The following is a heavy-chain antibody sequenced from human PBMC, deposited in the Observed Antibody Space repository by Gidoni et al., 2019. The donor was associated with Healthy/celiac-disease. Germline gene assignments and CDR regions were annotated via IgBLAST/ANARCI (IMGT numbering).Heavy chain of an antibody. CDR1: GCPFRSYA. CDR2: MSGSGGST. Sequence: EVQLLESGEGLVQPGGSLRLSCAASGCPFRSYARSWVGQAPGKGRDGVSAMSGSGGSTYYADSVKGRFTISRDNSKNTLYLQMNSLRAEDTAVYYCAKEWAHDIEVVGAFDIWGQGTMVTVSS. J-gene: IGHJ3*02. V-gene: IGHV3-23*01. CDR3: AKEWAHDIEVVGAFDI. D-gene: IGHD1-26*01.